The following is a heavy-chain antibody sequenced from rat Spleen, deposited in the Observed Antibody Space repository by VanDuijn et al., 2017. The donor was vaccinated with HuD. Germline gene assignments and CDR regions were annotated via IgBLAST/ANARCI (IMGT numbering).Heavy chain of an antibody. J-gene: IGHJ2*01. V-gene: IGHV5S13*01. CDR3: ARETGYNSYFDH. D-gene: IGHD1-4*01. CDR2: ISTGGGNT. CDR1: GFTFSIYG. Sequence: EVQVVDHGGGLVQPGRSLKLSCAPSGFTFSIYGMSWVRQAPTRGLEWVASISTGGGNTYYRDSVKGRFTISRDNAKTTLYLQMDSLRSEDTATYYCARETGYNSYFDHWGQGVMVTVSS.